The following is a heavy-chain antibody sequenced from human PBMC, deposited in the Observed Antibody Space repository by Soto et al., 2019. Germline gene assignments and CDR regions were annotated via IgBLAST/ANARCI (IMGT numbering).Heavy chain of an antibody. CDR2: IKSKTDGGTT. J-gene: IGHJ6*02. CDR1: GFTFSNAW. D-gene: IGHD5-18*01. V-gene: IGHV3-15*01. Sequence: LSCAASGFTFSNAWMSWVRQAPGKGLEWVGRIKSKTDGGTTDYAAPVKGGFTISRDDSKNTLYLQMNSLKTEDTAVYYCTTDQRADTAMDPPTDFYYYYYGMDVWGQGTTVTVSS. CDR3: TTDQRADTAMDPPTDFYYYYYGMDV.